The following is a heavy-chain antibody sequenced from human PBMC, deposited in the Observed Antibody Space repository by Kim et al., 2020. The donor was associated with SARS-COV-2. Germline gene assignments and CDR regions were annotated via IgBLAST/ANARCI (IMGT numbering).Heavy chain of an antibody. Sequence: SETLSLTCTVSGGSISSSSYYWGWIRQPPGKGLEWIGSIYYSGSTYYNPSLKSRVTISVDTSKNQFSLKLSSVTAADTAVYYCARHKLSVRGAPEDDYWGQGTLVTVSS. V-gene: IGHV4-39*01. J-gene: IGHJ4*02. CDR2: IYYSGST. CDR3: ARHKLSVRGAPEDDY. CDR1: GGSISSSSYY. D-gene: IGHD3-10*01.